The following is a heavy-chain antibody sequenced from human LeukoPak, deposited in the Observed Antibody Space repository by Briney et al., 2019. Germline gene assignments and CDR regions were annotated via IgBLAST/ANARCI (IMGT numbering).Heavy chain of an antibody. J-gene: IGHJ4*02. D-gene: IGHD6-13*01. CDR2: INPNSGGT. CDR1: GYTFTGYY. Sequence: ASVKVSCKASGYTFTGYYMHWVRQAPGQGLEWMGWINPNSGGTNYAQKLQGRVTMTTDTSTSTAYMELRSLRSDDTAVYYCARGYRKQLGLYYFDYWGQGTLVTVSS. V-gene: IGHV1-2*02. CDR3: ARGYRKQLGLYYFDY.